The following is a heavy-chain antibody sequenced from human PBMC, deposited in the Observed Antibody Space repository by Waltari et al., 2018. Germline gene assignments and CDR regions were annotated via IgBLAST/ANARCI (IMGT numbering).Heavy chain of an antibody. J-gene: IGHJ6*02. CDR3: AKDRARGGKASGMDV. V-gene: IGHV3-30*02. CDR1: GFTFSSYG. Sequence: QVQLVESGGGVVQPGGSLRLSGAASGFTFSSYGMHWVRQAPGKGVEWVAFIRNDGSNKYYADSVKGRFTISRDNSKNTLYLQMNSLGAEDTAVYYCAKDRARGGKASGMDVWGQGTTVTVSS. CDR2: IRNDGSNK. D-gene: IGHD2-15*01.